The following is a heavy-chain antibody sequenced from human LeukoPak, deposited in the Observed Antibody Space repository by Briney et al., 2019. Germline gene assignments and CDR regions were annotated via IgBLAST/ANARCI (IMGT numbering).Heavy chain of an antibody. CDR3: ARHVHSTPMIVVVITPPYLPDFDV. CDR1: GGSINNYY. D-gene: IGHD3-22*01. CDR2: FYYSGST. J-gene: IGHJ2*01. Sequence: SETLSLTCTVSGGSINNYYLNWIRQPPGKGLEWIGYFYYSGSTNYNPSLESRVTISVDTSKNQFSLRLISVTAADTAVYYCARHVHSTPMIVVVITPPYLPDFDVWGRGTLVTVSS. V-gene: IGHV4-59*08.